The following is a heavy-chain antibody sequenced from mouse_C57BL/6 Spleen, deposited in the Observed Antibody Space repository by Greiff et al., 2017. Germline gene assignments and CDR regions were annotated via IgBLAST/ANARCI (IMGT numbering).Heavy chain of an antibody. J-gene: IGHJ1*03. CDR1: GYTFTSYW. CDR2: IHPSDSDT. D-gene: IGHD4-1*01. Sequence: QVQLQQSGAELVKPGASVKVSCKASGYTFTSYWMHWVKQRPGQGLEWIGRIHPSDSDTNYNQKFKGKATLTVDKSSSTAYMPLSSLTSEDSAVYYCAIGAGGRYFDVWGTGTTVTVSS. V-gene: IGHV1-74*01. CDR3: AIGAGGRYFDV.